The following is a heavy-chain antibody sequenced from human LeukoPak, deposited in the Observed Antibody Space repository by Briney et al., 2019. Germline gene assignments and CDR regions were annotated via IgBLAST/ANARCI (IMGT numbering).Heavy chain of an antibody. V-gene: IGHV4-34*01. CDR3: ARHFQYSSGWIDY. J-gene: IGHJ4*02. CDR2: INHSGNT. CDR1: GGSFTGYY. D-gene: IGHD6-19*01. Sequence: PSETLSLTCAVYGGSFTGYYWSWIRQPPGKGLEWIGDINHSGNTNYNPSLKSRVTISVDTSKNQFSLKLSSVTAADTAVYYCARHFQYSSGWIDYWGQGTLVTVSS.